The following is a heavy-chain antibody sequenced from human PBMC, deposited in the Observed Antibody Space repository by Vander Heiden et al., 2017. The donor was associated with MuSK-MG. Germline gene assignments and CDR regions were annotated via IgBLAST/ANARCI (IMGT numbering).Heavy chain of an antibody. CDR3: ARGPRRYCSGGSCYPPFDY. V-gene: IGHV4-34*01. CDR2: INHSGST. Sequence: QVQLQQWGAGLLKPSETLSLTCVDYGGSFSGYYRSWIRQPPGKGLEWIGEINHSGSTNYNPSLKSRVTISVDTSKNQFSLKLSSVTAADTAVYYCARGPRRYCSGGSCYPPFDYWGQGTLVTVSS. D-gene: IGHD2-15*01. J-gene: IGHJ4*02. CDR1: GGSFSGYY.